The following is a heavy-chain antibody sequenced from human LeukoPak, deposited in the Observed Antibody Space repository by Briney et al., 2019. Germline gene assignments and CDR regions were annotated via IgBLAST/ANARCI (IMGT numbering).Heavy chain of an antibody. Sequence: ASVKVSCKASGFTFTTYGISWVRQTPGQGLEWMGWISTYNGNTNTDYAQKLQGRVTMTTDTSTSTAYMELRSLRSDDTAVYYCARAQGTSFDYWGQGTLVTVSS. CDR2: ISTYNGNT. D-gene: IGHD1-1*01. J-gene: IGHJ4*02. V-gene: IGHV1-18*01. CDR3: ARAQGTSFDY. CDR1: GFTFTTYG.